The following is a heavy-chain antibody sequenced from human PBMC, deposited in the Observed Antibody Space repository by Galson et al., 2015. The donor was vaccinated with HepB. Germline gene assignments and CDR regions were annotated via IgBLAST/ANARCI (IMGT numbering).Heavy chain of an antibody. J-gene: IGHJ5*02. D-gene: IGHD3-16*01. CDR2: ISSSGRTI. Sequence: SLRLSCAASAFTFSNSYMSWIRQAPGKGLEWISYISSSGRTIYYAASVKGRFTISRDNAKNSLSLQMNSLRAEDTAVYHCARGGGGTIMTFDPWGQGTVVTASS. V-gene: IGHV3-11*01. CDR3: ARGGGGTIMTFDP. CDR1: AFTFSNSY.